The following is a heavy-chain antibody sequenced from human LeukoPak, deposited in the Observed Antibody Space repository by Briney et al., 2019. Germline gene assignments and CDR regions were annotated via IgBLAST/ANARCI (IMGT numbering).Heavy chain of an antibody. V-gene: IGHV4-59*08. J-gene: IGHJ5*02. Sequence: SETLSLTCTVSGGSISSYYWSWIRQPPGKGLEWIGYIYYSGSTNYNPSLKSRVTISVDTSKNQFSLKLSSVTAADTAVYYCARVPIVVVVAATRGGNWFDPWGQGTLVTVSS. D-gene: IGHD2-15*01. CDR2: IYYSGST. CDR3: ARVPIVVVVAATRGGNWFDP. CDR1: GGSISSYY.